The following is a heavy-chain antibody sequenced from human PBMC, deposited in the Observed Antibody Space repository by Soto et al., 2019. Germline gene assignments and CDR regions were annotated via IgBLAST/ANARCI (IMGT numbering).Heavy chain of an antibody. Sequence: GGSLRLSCAASGFTFSSYEMNWVRQAPGKGLEWVSYISSSGSTIYYADSVKGRFTISRDNAKNSLYLQMNSLRAEDTAVYYCAREVHSYSSSPFDYWGQGTLVTVSS. CDR2: ISSSGSTI. CDR1: GFTFSSYE. D-gene: IGHD6-13*01. V-gene: IGHV3-48*03. J-gene: IGHJ4*02. CDR3: AREVHSYSSSPFDY.